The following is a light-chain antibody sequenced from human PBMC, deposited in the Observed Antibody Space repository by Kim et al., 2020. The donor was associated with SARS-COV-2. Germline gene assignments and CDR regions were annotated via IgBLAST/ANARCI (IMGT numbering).Light chain of an antibody. CDR3: QQYNNWPLT. CDR1: KSISSN. V-gene: IGKV3-15*01. Sequence: EVVMTQSPATLSESPGARVTLSCRASKSISSNLAWYQQKPGQAPRLLMYGASTRATGIPARFSGSGSGTEFTLTISSLQSEDFAVYSCQQYNNWPLTFGGGTKVDIK. J-gene: IGKJ4*01. CDR2: GAS.